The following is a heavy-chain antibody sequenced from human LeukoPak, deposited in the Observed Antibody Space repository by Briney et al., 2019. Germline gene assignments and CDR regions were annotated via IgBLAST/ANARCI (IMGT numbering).Heavy chain of an antibody. CDR3: ARDPPGIAASVSGG. J-gene: IGHJ4*02. D-gene: IGHD6-13*01. Sequence: GGSLRLSCKASGFTVSNNYMNWVRQAPGKGLEWVALIYSVGTTNYADSVKGRFTISRDNSKNTLYLQMTNVRVEDTAVYYCARDPPGIAASVSGGGGQGTLVTVSS. CDR2: IYSVGTT. CDR1: GFTVSNNY. V-gene: IGHV3-53*01.